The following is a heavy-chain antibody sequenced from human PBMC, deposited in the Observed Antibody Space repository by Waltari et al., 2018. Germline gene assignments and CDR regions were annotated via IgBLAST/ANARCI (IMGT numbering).Heavy chain of an antibody. J-gene: IGHJ4*02. V-gene: IGHV4-59*01. Sequence: QVQLQESGPGLVKPSETLSLTCTVSGGSISSYYWCWIRQPPGKGLAWIGYIYYSGSTNYNPSLKSRVTIAVDTSKNQLSRKLSAVTAADTAVYYCARHGGHIPCLDYWDQGTLVTVSS. CDR1: GGSISSYY. CDR2: IYYSGST. CDR3: ARHGGHIPCLDY. D-gene: IGHD3-10*01.